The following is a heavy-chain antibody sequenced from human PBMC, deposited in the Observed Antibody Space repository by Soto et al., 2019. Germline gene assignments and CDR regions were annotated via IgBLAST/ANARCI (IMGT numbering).Heavy chain of an antibody. CDR2: TYYRSKWYN. J-gene: IGHJ4*02. D-gene: IGHD6-19*01. CDR3: ERSINQEWMVKE. Sequence: SQTLSLTCAISGGSVSSNSSAWNWIRHSPSRGLDWLGRTYYRSKWYNDYAVSVKSRITINPDTSKNQFSLQLNSVTPEDTAVYDCERSINQEWMVKEWGQGTMVTVSS. CDR1: GGSVSSNSSA. V-gene: IGHV6-1*01.